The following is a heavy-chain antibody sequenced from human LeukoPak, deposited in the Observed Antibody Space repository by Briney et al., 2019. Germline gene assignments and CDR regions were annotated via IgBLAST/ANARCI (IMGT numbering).Heavy chain of an antibody. CDR1: GFTFSSYW. D-gene: IGHD3-22*01. CDR2: INSDGSST. V-gene: IGHV3-74*01. J-gene: IGHJ4*02. CDR3: ARVDSSGYLSGSPPALDY. Sequence: GGSLRLSCAASGFTFSSYWMHWVRQAPGKGLVWVSRINSDGSSTTYADSVKGRFTISRDNAKNTLYLQMNSLRAEDMAVYYCARVDSSGYLSGSPPALDYWGQGTLVTVSS.